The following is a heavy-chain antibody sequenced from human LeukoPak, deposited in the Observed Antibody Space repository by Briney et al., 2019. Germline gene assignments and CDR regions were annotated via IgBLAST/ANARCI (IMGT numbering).Heavy chain of an antibody. D-gene: IGHD3-16*01. Sequence: GGSLRLSCAASGFTFSNAWMSWVRQAPGKGLEWVGRIKSKTDGGTTDYAAPVEGRFTISRDDSKNTLYLQMNSLKTEDTAVYYCTCPGLISRSDFDYWGQGTLVTVSS. V-gene: IGHV3-15*01. J-gene: IGHJ4*02. CDR3: TCPGLISRSDFDY. CDR2: IKSKTDGGTT. CDR1: GFTFSNAW.